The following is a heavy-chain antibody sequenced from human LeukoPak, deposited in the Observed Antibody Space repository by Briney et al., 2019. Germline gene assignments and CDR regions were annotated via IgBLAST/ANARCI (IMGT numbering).Heavy chain of an antibody. CDR2: IYYSGST. Sequence: PSETLSLTCTVSGGSISSYYWSWIRQPPGKGLEWIGYIYYSGSTNYNPSLKSRVTISVDTSKNQFSLKLNSVTAADTAVYYCAREGHVRGGYYYYGMDVWGQGTTVTVSS. J-gene: IGHJ6*02. CDR3: AREGHVRGGYYYYGMDV. CDR1: GGSISSYY. D-gene: IGHD3-10*01. V-gene: IGHV4-59*01.